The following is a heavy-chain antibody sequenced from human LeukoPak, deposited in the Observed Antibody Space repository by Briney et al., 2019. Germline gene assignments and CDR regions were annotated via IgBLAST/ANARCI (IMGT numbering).Heavy chain of an antibody. CDR2: ISYDGSNK. CDR1: GFTFSSYA. CDR3: AREGRRWLQLTFDY. D-gene: IGHD5-24*01. Sequence: PGGSLRLSCAASGFTFSSYAMHWVRQAPGKGLEWVAVISYDGSNKYYADSVKGRFTISRDNSKNTLSLQMNSLRAEDTAVYYCAREGRRWLQLTFDYWGQGTLVTVSS. V-gene: IGHV3-30-3*01. J-gene: IGHJ4*02.